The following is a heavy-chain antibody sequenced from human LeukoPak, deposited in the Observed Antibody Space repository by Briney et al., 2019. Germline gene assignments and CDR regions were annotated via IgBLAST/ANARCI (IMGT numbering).Heavy chain of an antibody. D-gene: IGHD3-16*01. V-gene: IGHV4-59*08. CDR1: GGSISSYY. Sequence: SETLSLTCTVSGGSISSYYWSWIRQPPGKGLEWIGYIYYSGSTNYNPSFKSRVTISVDTSKNQFSLKLSSVTAADTAVYYCARSGGIPSNFDYWGQGTLVTVSS. CDR3: ARSGGIPSNFDY. J-gene: IGHJ4*02. CDR2: IYYSGST.